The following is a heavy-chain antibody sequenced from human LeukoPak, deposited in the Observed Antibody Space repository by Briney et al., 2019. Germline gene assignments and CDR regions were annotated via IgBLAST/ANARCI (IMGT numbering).Heavy chain of an antibody. V-gene: IGHV5-51*01. CDR3: ARPEGSSTSWSPFQH. Sequence: GESLKISCKGSGYSFTSYWIGWVRQMPGKGLEWMGIIYPGDSDTRYSPSFQGQVTISADKSISTAYLQWSSLKASDTAMYYCARPEGSSTSWSPFQHWGQGTLVTVSS. D-gene: IGHD2-2*01. CDR2: IYPGDSDT. J-gene: IGHJ1*01. CDR1: GYSFTSYW.